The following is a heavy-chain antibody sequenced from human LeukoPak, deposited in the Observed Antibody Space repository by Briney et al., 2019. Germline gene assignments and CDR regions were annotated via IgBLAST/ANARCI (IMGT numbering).Heavy chain of an antibody. D-gene: IGHD5-12*01. CDR2: ISYDGSNK. CDR3: ARGLRGYSGYTRYY. J-gene: IGHJ4*02. V-gene: IGHV3-30*04. CDR1: GFTFSSYA. Sequence: GGSLRLSCAASGFTFSSYAMHWVRQAPGKGLEWVAVISYDGSNKYYADSVKGRFTISRDNSKNTLYLQMNSLRAEDTAVYYCARGLRGYSGYTRYYWSQGTLVTVSS.